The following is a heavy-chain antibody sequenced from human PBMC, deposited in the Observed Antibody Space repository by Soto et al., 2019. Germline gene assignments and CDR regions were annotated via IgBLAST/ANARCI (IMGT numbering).Heavy chain of an antibody. CDR1: GFTFSGSA. V-gene: IGHV3-73*01. CDR2: IRNKASSYAT. J-gene: IGHJ6*02. CDR3: TRQGLDYSLDV. Sequence: VQLVESGGGLVQPGGSLKLSCAASGFTFSGSAMHWVRQASGKGLEWVGRIRNKASSYATTYAASVKGRFTISRDDSENTAFLQMNSLKTEDTAVYYCTRQGLDYSLDVWGQGTTVTVS.